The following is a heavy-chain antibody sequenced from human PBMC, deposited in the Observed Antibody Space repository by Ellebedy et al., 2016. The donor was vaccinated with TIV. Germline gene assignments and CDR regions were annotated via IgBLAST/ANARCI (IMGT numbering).Heavy chain of an antibody. CDR1: GGSINSSSSY. Sequence: SETLSLTXTVSGGSINSSSSYWGWIRQPPGKGLEWIGSIYYSGSTYYSPSLKSRVTISVDTSKNQFSLKLTSVTAADTAVYYCTREHCSGGSCYYFFDYWGQGTLVTVSS. CDR3: TREHCSGGSCYYFFDY. CDR2: IYYSGST. J-gene: IGHJ4*02. V-gene: IGHV4-39*07. D-gene: IGHD2-15*01.